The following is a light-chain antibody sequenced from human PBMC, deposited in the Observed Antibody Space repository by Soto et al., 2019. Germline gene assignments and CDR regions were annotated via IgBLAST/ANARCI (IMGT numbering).Light chain of an antibody. J-gene: IGLJ1*01. CDR3: KSYAGSNTYV. V-gene: IGLV2-8*01. CDR2: EVV. Sequence: QSALAQPPSASGSPGQSVTISCTGTKNDIGVYDFVSWYQHHPGKAPRLIIYEVVQRPSGVPDRFSGSKSGNTASLTVSGLQAADEADYFCKSYAGSNTYVFGSGTKCTVL. CDR1: KNDIGVYDF.